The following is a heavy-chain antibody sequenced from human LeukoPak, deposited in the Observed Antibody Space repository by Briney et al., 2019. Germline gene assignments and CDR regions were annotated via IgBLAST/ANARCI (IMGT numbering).Heavy chain of an antibody. D-gene: IGHD6-13*01. J-gene: IGHJ4*02. CDR1: GFGFSSFW. CDR2: IKPDGSDK. Sequence: PGGSLTLSCAASGFGFSSFWMNWVRQAPGKGLEWVARIKPDGSDKYYVDSVKGRFTISRDHVKNSLSLQMNSLRAEDTAVYYCAREGLAAAGFDYWGQGTLVTVSS. CDR3: AREGLAAAGFDY. V-gene: IGHV3-7*01.